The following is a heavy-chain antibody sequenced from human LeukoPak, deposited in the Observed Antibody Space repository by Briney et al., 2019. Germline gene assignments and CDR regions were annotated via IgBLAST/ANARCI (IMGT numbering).Heavy chain of an antibody. CDR1: GGSISSYY. V-gene: IGHV4-38-2*02. Sequence: SETLSLTCTISGGSISSYYWGWIRQPPGKGLEWIGSIYHSGSTYYNPSLKSRVTISVDTSKNQFSLKLSSVTAADTAVYYCARGGGYCSSTSCYALDYWGQGTLVTVSS. CDR2: IYHSGST. D-gene: IGHD2-2*01. J-gene: IGHJ4*02. CDR3: ARGGGYCSSTSCYALDY.